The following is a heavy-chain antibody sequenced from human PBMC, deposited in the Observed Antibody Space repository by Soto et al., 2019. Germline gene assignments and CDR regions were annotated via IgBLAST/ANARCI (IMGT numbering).Heavy chain of an antibody. Sequence: SETLSLTCAVSGGSFTSNNWWTWVRQPPGQGLEWIGEIYRTGSTNYNPSLKSRVTISLDKSGNQFSLKVTSLTAADTAVYYCASRDTGTSVDYWGQGTLVTVSS. V-gene: IGHV4-4*02. J-gene: IGHJ4*02. D-gene: IGHD1-7*01. CDR1: GGSFTSNNW. CDR2: IYRTGST. CDR3: ASRDTGTSVDY.